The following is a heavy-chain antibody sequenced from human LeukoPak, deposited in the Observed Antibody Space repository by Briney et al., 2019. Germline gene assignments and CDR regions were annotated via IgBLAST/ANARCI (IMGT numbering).Heavy chain of an antibody. CDR1: GFTLDDYG. V-gene: IGHV3-20*04. D-gene: IGHD2-2*01. CDR2: INWNGGST. J-gene: IGHJ4*02. Sequence: GGSLRLSCAASGFTLDDYGMSWVRQAPGKGLEWVSGINWNGGSTGYADSVKGRFTISRDNAKNSLYLQMNSLGAEDTALYYCAVYCSRTTCRFDYWGQGTLVTVSS. CDR3: AVYCSRTTCRFDY.